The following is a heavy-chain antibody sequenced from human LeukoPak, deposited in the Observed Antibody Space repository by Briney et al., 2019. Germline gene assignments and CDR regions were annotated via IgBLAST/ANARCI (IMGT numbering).Heavy chain of an antibody. J-gene: IGHJ4*02. D-gene: IGHD3-9*01. CDR2: IYHSRST. Sequence: PSETLSLTCAVSGGSISSGGYSWSWIRQPPGKGLEWIGYIYHSRSTYYNPSLKSRVTISVDRSKNQFSLKLSSVTAADTAVYYCARAPTYYDILTGYYHSGPFDYWGQGTLVTVSS. V-gene: IGHV4-30-2*01. CDR3: ARAPTYYDILTGYYHSGPFDY. CDR1: GGSISSGGYS.